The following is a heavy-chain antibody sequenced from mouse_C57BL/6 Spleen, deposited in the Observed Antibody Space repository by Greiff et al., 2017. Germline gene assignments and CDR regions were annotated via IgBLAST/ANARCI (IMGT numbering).Heavy chain of an antibody. J-gene: IGHJ2*01. CDR1: GFTFSDAW. CDR3: AGGYYGSSYPYYFDD. Sequence: EVQGVESGGGLVQPGGSMKLSCAASGFTFSDAWMDWVRQPPEKGLEWVAEIRNKANNHATYYAESVKGRFTISRDDSKSSVYLQMNSLRAEDTGIYYCAGGYYGSSYPYYFDDGGQGTTLTVSS. D-gene: IGHD1-1*01. CDR2: IRNKANNHAT. V-gene: IGHV6-6*01.